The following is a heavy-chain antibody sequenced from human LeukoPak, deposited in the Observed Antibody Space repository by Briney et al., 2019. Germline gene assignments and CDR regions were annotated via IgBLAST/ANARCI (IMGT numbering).Heavy chain of an antibody. V-gene: IGHV1-2*04. CDR3: ARDFPGYYYGMDV. CDR2: INPNSGGT. J-gene: IGHJ6*02. Sequence: ASVKVSCKASGYTFTGYYMHWVRQAPGQGLEWMGWINPNSGGTNYAQKFQGWVTMTRDTSISTAYIELSRLRSDDTAVYYCARDFPGYYYGMDVWGQGTTVTVSS. CDR1: GYTFTGYY.